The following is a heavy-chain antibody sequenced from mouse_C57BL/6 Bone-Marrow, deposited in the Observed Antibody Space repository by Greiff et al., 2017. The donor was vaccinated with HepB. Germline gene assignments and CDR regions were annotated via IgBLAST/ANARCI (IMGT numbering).Heavy chain of an antibody. Sequence: QVQLKESGAELVRPGTSVKMSCKASGYTFTNYWIGWAKQRPGHGLEWIGDIYPGGGYTNYNEKFKGKATLTADKSSSTAYMQFSSLTSEDSAIYYCARVITTVVEDWYFDVWGTGTTVTVSS. CDR2: IYPGGGYT. CDR1: GYTFTNYW. J-gene: IGHJ1*03. D-gene: IGHD1-1*01. CDR3: ARVITTVVEDWYFDV. V-gene: IGHV1-63*01.